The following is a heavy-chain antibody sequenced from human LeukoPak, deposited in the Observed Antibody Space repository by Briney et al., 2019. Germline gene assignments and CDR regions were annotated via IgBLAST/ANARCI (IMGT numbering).Heavy chain of an antibody. D-gene: IGHD2-15*01. V-gene: IGHV4-31*03. J-gene: IGHJ4*02. CDR1: GGSISSGDYY. Sequence: PSQTQSLTCTVSGGSISSGDYYWSWIRQHPGKGLEWIGYIHYSGSTYYSPSLKSRVTISVDTSKKQFSLKLSSVTAADTAVYYCARVGVAAKSSRYFDYWGQGTLVTVSS. CDR2: IHYSGST. CDR3: ARVGVAAKSSRYFDY.